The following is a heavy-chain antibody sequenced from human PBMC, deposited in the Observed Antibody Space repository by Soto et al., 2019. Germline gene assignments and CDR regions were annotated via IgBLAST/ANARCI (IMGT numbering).Heavy chain of an antibody. J-gene: IGHJ5*02. CDR2: ISSRGSSL. CDR3: AKCGLVVPGAQDWFDP. D-gene: IGHD2-2*01. Sequence: EVQMLQSGGGLVQPGGSLRLSCAVSGLSLEDAVMSRVRQTPGKGLEWVSSISSRGSSLYTADSVKGRFVISRDNAKNTVYLQMNNLRDEDTAVYFCAKCGLVVPGAQDWFDPWGQGTQVTVSS. CDR1: GLSLEDAV. V-gene: IGHV3-23*01.